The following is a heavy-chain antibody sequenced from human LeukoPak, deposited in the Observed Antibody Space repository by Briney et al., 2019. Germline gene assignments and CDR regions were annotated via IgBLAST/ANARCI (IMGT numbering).Heavy chain of an antibody. CDR3: AKYDYDSSGYTKGMDV. Sequence: LGGSLRLSCAASGFTFSNYDMNWVRQAPGKGLEWVSTINTGGNTYYPDSVKGRFTISRDNSENTLYLHMNSLRAEDTAVYYCAKYDYDSSGYTKGMDVWGQGTTVTVSS. CDR1: GFTFSNYD. D-gene: IGHD3-22*01. J-gene: IGHJ6*02. V-gene: IGHV3-23*01. CDR2: INTGGNT.